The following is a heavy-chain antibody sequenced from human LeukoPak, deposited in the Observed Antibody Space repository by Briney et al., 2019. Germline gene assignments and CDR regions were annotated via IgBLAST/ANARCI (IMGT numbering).Heavy chain of an antibody. CDR3: ARASTGTTIARHFDS. D-gene: IGHD1-7*01. CDR2: INPNSGGT. Sequence: ASVKVSCKASGYTFTGYYMHWVRQAPGQGLEWMGWINPNSGGTNYAQKFQGRVTMARDTSISTAYMELSRLRSDDTAVYYCARASTGTTIARHFDSWGQGTLVTVSS. V-gene: IGHV1-2*02. CDR1: GYTFTGYY. J-gene: IGHJ4*02.